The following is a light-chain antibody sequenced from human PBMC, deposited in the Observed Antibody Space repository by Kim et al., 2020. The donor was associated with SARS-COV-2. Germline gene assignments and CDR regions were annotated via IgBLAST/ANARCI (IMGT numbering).Light chain of an antibody. J-gene: IGLJ2*01. CDR2: EVS. V-gene: IGLV2-8*01. CDR3: SSYTGSNTLI. CDR1: YNDIGRYDY. Sequence: QSALTQPPSASGSPGQSVTISCTGSYNDIGRYDYVSWYQSHPGRAPKLIIYEVSRRPSGVPDRVSGSKSGNTASLTVSGLQAEDEADYYCSSYTGSNTLIFGGVTQLTVL.